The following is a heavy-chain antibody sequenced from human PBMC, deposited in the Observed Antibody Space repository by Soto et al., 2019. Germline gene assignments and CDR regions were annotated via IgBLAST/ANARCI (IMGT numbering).Heavy chain of an antibody. Sequence: GGSLRLSCAASGFTFRSYGMHWVRQGPGKGLEWVAVISYDGNNEYYADSVKGRFTISRDNAENTLYLQMNSLRAEDTAVYYCANSFYFNSGSCYPFKYWGQGTLVTVSS. V-gene: IGHV3-30*18. CDR1: GFTFRSYG. D-gene: IGHD3-10*01. J-gene: IGHJ4*02. CDR3: ANSFYFNSGSCYPFKY. CDR2: ISYDGNNE.